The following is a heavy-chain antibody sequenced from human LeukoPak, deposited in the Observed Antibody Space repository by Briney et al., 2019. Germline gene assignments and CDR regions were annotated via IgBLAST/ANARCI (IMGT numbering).Heavy chain of an antibody. CDR1: GGTFSSYA. D-gene: IGHD3-3*01. J-gene: IGHJ4*02. CDR3: ARDGYDFWSGYNNFDY. CDR2: IIPILGIA. V-gene: IGHV1-69*04. Sequence: WASVEVSCKASGGTFSSYAISWVRQAPGQGLEWMGRIIPILGIANYAQKFQGRVTITADKSTSTAYMELSSLRSEDTAVYYCARDGYDFWSGYNNFDYWGQGTLVTVSS.